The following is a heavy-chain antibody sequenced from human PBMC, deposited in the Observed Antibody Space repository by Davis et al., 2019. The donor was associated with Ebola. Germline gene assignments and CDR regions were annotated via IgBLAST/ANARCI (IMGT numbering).Heavy chain of an antibody. Sequence: SVKVSCKASGGTFSSYAISWVRQAPGQGLEWMGGIIPIFGTANYAQKFQGRVTITADESTSTAYMELSSLRSEDTAVYYCAEQGVNSYYYYGMDVWGQGTTVTVSS. J-gene: IGHJ6*02. V-gene: IGHV1-69*13. CDR3: AEQGVNSYYYYGMDV. CDR2: IIPIFGTA. D-gene: IGHD3-10*01. CDR1: GGTFSSYA.